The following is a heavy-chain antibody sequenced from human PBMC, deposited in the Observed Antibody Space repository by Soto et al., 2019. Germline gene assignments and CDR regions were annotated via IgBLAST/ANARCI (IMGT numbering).Heavy chain of an antibody. V-gene: IGHV3-7*04. CDR2: IKHDGNEK. CDR3: ARGTYHYGSGSPIDY. D-gene: IGHD3-10*01. J-gene: IGHJ4*02. CDR1: GFTFSDYW. Sequence: EAHLDESGGGLVQPGGSLRLSCVASGFTFSDYWMSWVRQVPGRGPEWLANIKHDGNEKYYVDFVKGRFTISRDNAKNSLFLQMNSLRVEDTAVYYCARGTYHYGSGSPIDYWGQGTLVTVSS.